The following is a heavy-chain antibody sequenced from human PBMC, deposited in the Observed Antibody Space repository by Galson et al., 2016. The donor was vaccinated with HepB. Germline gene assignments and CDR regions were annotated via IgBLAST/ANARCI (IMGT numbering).Heavy chain of an antibody. CDR3: AKRHEYCPPVGCSVDY. CDR1: GFTFNRYG. D-gene: IGHD3-10*02. V-gene: IGHV3-30*18. J-gene: IGHJ4*02. CDR2: DSVHGGRK. Sequence: GFTFNRYGMHWVRQAPGKGLEWVAADSVHGGRKFYADAVKGRFTISRDSANNMLFLQMSSLRDDDTAVYYCAKRHEYCPPVGCSVDYWGQGALVSVSS.